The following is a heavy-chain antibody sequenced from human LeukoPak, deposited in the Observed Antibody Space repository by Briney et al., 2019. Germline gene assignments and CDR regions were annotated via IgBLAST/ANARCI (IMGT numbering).Heavy chain of an antibody. CDR2: INSDGSWT. J-gene: IGHJ4*02. V-gene: IGHV3-74*01. Sequence: KGLVWVSHINSDGSWTSYADSVKGRFTISKDSAKNTVYLQMNNLRAEDTAVYYCVSFYETYWGRGTLVTVSS. CDR3: VSFYETY. D-gene: IGHD2/OR15-2a*01.